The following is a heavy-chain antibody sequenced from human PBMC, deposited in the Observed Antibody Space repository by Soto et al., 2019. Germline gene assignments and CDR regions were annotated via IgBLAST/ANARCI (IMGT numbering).Heavy chain of an antibody. CDR1: GGSISSSNW. CDR3: ARVAVAGTRVDY. CDR2: IYHSGST. Sequence: QVQLQESGPGLVKPSGTLSLTCAVSGGSISSSNWWSWVRQPPGKGLEWIGEIYHSGSTNYNPSPKSRVTISVDQSKDRFSLKLSSVTAADTAVYYCARVAVAGTRVDYWGQGTLVTVSS. V-gene: IGHV4-4*02. J-gene: IGHJ4*02. D-gene: IGHD6-19*01.